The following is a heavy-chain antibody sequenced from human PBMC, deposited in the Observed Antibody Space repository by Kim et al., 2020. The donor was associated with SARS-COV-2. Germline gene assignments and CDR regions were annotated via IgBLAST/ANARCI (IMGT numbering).Heavy chain of an antibody. CDR2: ISYDGSNK. D-gene: IGHD6-19*01. Sequence: GGSLRLSCAASGFTFSSYAMHWVRQAPGKGLEWVAVISYDGSNKYYADSVKGRLTISRDNSKNTLYLQMNSLRAEDTAVYYCAREGGGSGWYDYWGQGTLVTVSS. J-gene: IGHJ4*02. CDR3: AREGGGSGWYDY. V-gene: IGHV3-30-3*01. CDR1: GFTFSSYA.